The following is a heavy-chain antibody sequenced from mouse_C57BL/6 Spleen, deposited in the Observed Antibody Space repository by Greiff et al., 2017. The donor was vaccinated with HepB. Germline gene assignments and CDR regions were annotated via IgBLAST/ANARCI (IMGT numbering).Heavy chain of an antibody. CDR1: GFTFSSYA. J-gene: IGHJ3*01. D-gene: IGHD2-5*01. CDR2: ISDGGSYT. V-gene: IGHV5-4*01. CDR3: ARGDSNFAY. Sequence: EVQVVESGGGLVKPGGSLKLSCAASGFTFSSYAMSWVRQTPEERLEWVATISDGGSYTYYPDNVKGRFTISRDNAKNNLYLQMSHLKSEDTAMYYCARGDSNFAYWGQGTLVTVSA.